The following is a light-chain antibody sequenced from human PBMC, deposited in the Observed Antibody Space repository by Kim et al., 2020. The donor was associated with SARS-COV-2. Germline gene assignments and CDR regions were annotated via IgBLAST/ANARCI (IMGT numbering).Light chain of an antibody. CDR2: VVS. CDR3: QTYDTVPYN. CDR1: QAIRKY. Sequence: SASVGDRVTITCRASQAIRKYVAWYQQKPGKIPKLLIHVVSTLQSGVPSRFSGGGSGTDFTLTIRGLQPEDVATYYCQTYDTVPYNFGQGTKLEI. V-gene: IGKV1-27*01. J-gene: IGKJ2*01.